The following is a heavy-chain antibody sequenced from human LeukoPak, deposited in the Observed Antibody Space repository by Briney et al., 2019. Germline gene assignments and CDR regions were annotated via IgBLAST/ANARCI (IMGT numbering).Heavy chain of an antibody. CDR2: IYYSGST. J-gene: IGHJ4*02. Sequence: SETLSLTCTVSGGSMSGYFWSWIRQPPGKGLEWIGYIYYSGSTNYNPSLKSRVTISVDTSKNQFSLKLSSVTAADTAVYYCARGAVADFFDYWGQGTLVTVSS. CDR1: GGSMSGYF. V-gene: IGHV4-59*01. D-gene: IGHD6-19*01. CDR3: ARGAVADFFDY.